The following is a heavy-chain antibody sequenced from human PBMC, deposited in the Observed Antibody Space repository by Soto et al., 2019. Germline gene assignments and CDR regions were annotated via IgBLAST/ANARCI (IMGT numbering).Heavy chain of an antibody. CDR2: ISYDGSNK. J-gene: IGHJ6*02. CDR1: GFTFSSYA. V-gene: IGHV3-30-3*01. Sequence: GGSLRLSCAASGFTFSSYAMHWVRQAPGKGLEWVAVISYDGSNKYYADSVKGRFTISRDNSKNTLYLQMNSLRAEDTAVYYCASGGSGSTAYYYGMDVRGQGTTVTVSS. D-gene: IGHD3-10*01. CDR3: ASGGSGSTAYYYGMDV.